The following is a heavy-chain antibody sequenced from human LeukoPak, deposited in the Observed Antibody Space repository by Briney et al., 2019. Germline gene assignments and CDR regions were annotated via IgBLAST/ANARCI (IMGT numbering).Heavy chain of an antibody. Sequence: SETLSLTCTVSGGSISSYYWSWIRQPPGKGLEWIGYIYYSGSTNYNPSLKSRVTISVDTSKNQFSLKLSSVTAADTAVYYCARESGTSPRTFDCWGQGTLVTVSS. J-gene: IGHJ4*02. V-gene: IGHV4-59*01. CDR2: IYYSGST. D-gene: IGHD1-1*01. CDR1: GGSISSYY. CDR3: ARESGTSPRTFDC.